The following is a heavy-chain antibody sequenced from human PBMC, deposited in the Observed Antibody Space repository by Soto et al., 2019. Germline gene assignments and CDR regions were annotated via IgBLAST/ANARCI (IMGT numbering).Heavy chain of an antibody. Sequence: GGSLRLSCAASGFTSSSYSMNWVRQAPGKGLEWVSYISSSSSSIYYADSVKGRFTISRDNAKNSLYLQMNSLRAEDTAVYHCASHDDYGEFDAFDIWGQGTMVTVSS. CDR3: ASHDDYGEFDAFDI. CDR1: GFTSSSYS. J-gene: IGHJ3*02. V-gene: IGHV3-48*01. D-gene: IGHD4-17*01. CDR2: ISSSSSSI.